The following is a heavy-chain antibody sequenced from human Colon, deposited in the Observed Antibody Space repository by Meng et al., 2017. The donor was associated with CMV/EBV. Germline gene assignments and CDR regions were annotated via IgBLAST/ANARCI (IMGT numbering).Heavy chain of an antibody. CDR2: IYDTGRT. J-gene: IGHJ4*02. CDR3: ARPRDGYSPFDL. CDR1: GFSVSRNY. Sequence: GESLKISCVASGFSVSRNYISWVRQGPGKGLEWVSVIYDTGRTYYADSVKGRFTVSRDNAQNTVYLQMNRLTADDTAVYYCARPRDGYSPFDLWGQGTPVTVSS. D-gene: IGHD5-18*01. V-gene: IGHV3-66*04.